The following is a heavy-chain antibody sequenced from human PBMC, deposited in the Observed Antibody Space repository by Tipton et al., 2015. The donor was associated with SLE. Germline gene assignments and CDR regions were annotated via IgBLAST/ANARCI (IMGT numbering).Heavy chain of an antibody. CDR3: ARDPLGWELRTDWYFDL. CDR1: GGSFSGYY. V-gene: IGHV4-34*01. CDR2: INHSGST. J-gene: IGHJ2*01. Sequence: TLSLTCAVYGGSFSGYYWSWIRQPPGKGLEWIGEINHSGSTYYNPSLKSRVTISVDTSKNQFSLKLSSVTAADTAVYYCARDPLGWELRTDWYFDLWGRGTLVTVSS. D-gene: IGHD1-26*01.